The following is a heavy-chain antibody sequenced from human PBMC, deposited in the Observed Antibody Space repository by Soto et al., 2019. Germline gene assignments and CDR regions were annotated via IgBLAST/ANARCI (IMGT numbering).Heavy chain of an antibody. D-gene: IGHD3-10*01. CDR2: IIPIFNIP. CDR3: AKERGYGSGRNNHSYRMDV. CDR1: GGTLSSYA. Sequence: SVKVSCKDSGGTLSSYAITWVRLAPGQGLEWMGGIIPIFNIPDYSQKFQGRVSITADKATSTADMELSNLRPEDTAIYSCAKERGYGSGRNNHSYRMDVWGQGTTVTVSS. V-gene: IGHV1-69*10. J-gene: IGHJ6*02.